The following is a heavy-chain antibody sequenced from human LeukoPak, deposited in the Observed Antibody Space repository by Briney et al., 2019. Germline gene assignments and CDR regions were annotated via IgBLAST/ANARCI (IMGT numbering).Heavy chain of an antibody. D-gene: IGHD1-14*01. CDR2: IYSGGNT. Sequence: GGSLRLSCAASGFTVNSNYMSWVRQAPGKGLEWVSVIYSGGNTYYADSVKGRFTISRDNSKNTVFPQMNTLRTEDTAVYFCAKDKPIDYWGQGTLVTVSS. CDR3: AKDKPIDY. J-gene: IGHJ4*02. CDR1: GFTVNSNY. V-gene: IGHV3-53*05.